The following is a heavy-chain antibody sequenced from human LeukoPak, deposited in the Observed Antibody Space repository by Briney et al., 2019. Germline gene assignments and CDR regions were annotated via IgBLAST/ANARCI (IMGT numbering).Heavy chain of an antibody. D-gene: IGHD3-10*01. V-gene: IGHV4-34*01. CDR3: ARRTSGSYYPRPSSFDY. CDR2: INHSGST. Sequence: SETLSLTCAVYGGSFSGYYWSWIRQPPGKGLEWIGEINHSGSTNYNPSLKSRVTISVDTSKNQFSPKLSSVTAADTAVYYCARRTSGSYYPRPSSFDYWGQGTLVTVSS. CDR1: GGSFSGYY. J-gene: IGHJ4*02.